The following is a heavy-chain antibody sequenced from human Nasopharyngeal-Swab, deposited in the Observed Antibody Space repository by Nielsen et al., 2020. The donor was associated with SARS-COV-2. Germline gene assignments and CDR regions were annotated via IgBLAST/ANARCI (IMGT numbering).Heavy chain of an antibody. CDR1: GYTFTRYY. V-gene: IGHV1-46*01. CDR3: ARGGDPREVVAATDCFDP. CDR2: INPGGGSA. Sequence: ASVKVSCKASGYTFTRYYMHWVRQAAGQGLEWMGIINPGGGSARYSQNFQGRVTMTRDTSTNTVYMELYSLTSEDTAVYYCARGGDPREVVAATDCFDPWGQGTLVTVSS. D-gene: IGHD2-15*01. J-gene: IGHJ5*02.